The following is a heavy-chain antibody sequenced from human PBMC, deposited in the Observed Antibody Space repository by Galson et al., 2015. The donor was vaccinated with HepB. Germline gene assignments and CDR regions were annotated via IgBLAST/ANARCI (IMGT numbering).Heavy chain of an antibody. J-gene: IGHJ4*02. CDR2: ISASGGST. CDR3: AKRYGSGTYGRAFDY. V-gene: IGHV3-23*01. CDR1: GFTFSSYS. Sequence: SLRLSCAASGFTFSSYSMTWVRQAPGKGLEWVSTISASGGSTYYADSVKGRFTISRDTYKNTLYLQMSSLRAEDTAVYYCAKRYGSGTYGRAFDYWGQGTLVTVSS. D-gene: IGHD3-10*01.